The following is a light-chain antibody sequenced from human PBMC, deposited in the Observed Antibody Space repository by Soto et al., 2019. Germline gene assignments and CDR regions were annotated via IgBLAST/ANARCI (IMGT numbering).Light chain of an antibody. Sequence: DIQMTQSPSTLSAPVGDRVTITCRASQSISSWLAWYQQKPGKAPKLLIYDASSLESGVPSRFSGSGSGTEFTLTISSLQPDDFATYYCQQYISYSRTFGQGTKVDIK. J-gene: IGKJ1*01. CDR3: QQYISYSRT. CDR1: QSISSW. CDR2: DAS. V-gene: IGKV1-5*01.